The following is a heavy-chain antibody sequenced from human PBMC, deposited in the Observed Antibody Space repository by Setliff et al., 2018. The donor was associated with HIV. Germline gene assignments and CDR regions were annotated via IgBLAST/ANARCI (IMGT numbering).Heavy chain of an antibody. D-gene: IGHD6-19*01. Sequence: SETLSLTCSVSGGSINSYYWSWIRQPPGKGPEWVGYIYYSGGTTYSPSLKSRVTISVDTSKNQFSLKLTSVTVADTAVYYCAGYTSGWYAPYWGQGTLVTVSS. CDR2: IYYSGGT. CDR3: AGYTSGWYAPY. J-gene: IGHJ4*02. CDR1: GGSINSYY. V-gene: IGHV4-59*01.